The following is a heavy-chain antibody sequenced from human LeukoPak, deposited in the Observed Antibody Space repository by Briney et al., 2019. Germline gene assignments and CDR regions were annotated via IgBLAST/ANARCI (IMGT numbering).Heavy chain of an antibody. J-gene: IGHJ4*02. CDR2: IRDSGGKT. Sequence: GGSLRLYCAASGFIFSNYAMSWVRQAPGKGLEWVSGIRDSGGKTDSADSVKGRFTISRDNSKGKVYLQMNSLRAEDTAVYYCVARAGGFRHFDYWGQGTLVTVSS. V-gene: IGHV3-23*01. D-gene: IGHD3-10*01. CDR1: GFIFSNYA. CDR3: VARAGGFRHFDY.